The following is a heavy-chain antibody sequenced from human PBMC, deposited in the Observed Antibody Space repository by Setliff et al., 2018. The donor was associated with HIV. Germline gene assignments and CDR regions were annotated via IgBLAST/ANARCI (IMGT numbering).Heavy chain of an antibody. V-gene: IGHV4-39*07. CDR2: IYHDGTT. D-gene: IGHD6-19*01. CDR1: GGSIDTSSYY. CDR3: AGHPVTSGWLSLNWFDP. J-gene: IGHJ5*01. Sequence: SETLSLTCSVSGGSIDTSSYYWAWVRQPPGNELEWIGSIYHDGTTHYRSSLRSRAAISIDTSKSQISLKVRSVTAADTAVYFCAGHPVTSGWLSLNWFDPWGQGILVTVSS.